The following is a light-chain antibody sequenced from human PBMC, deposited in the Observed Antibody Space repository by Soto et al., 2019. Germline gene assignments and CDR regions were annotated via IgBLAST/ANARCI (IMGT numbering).Light chain of an antibody. CDR1: QSVSNY. Sequence: DIQMTQSPSSLSASVGDRVTIPCRTSQSVSNYLNWYQQKSGEAPKLLIYAASTLQTGVPSRFSGSGSGTDFTLTISSLQPEDFATYYCQQSYSSPRTFGQGTKVDIK. J-gene: IGKJ1*01. CDR2: AAS. CDR3: QQSYSSPRT. V-gene: IGKV1-39*01.